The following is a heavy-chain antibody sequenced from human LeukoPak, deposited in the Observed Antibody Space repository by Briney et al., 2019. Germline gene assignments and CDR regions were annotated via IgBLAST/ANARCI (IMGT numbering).Heavy chain of an antibody. CDR1: GYTFTSYD. CDR2: MNPNSGNT. J-gene: IGHJ6*03. Sequence: ASVKVSCKASGYTFTSYDINWVRQATGQGLEWMGWMNPNSGNTGYAQKFQGRVTMTRNTSISTAYMELSSLRSEDAAVYFCARKGPANYYYYYMDVWGKGTTVTVSS. V-gene: IGHV1-8*01. CDR3: ARKGPANYYYYYMDV. D-gene: IGHD2-2*01.